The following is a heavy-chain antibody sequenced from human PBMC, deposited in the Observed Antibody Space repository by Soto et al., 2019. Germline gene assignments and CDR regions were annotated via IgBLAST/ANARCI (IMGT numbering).Heavy chain of an antibody. Sequence: EVQLVESGGGLVRPGGSLRLSCAASGFTFTTYWMTWVRQAPGKGLEWVANIKQDGTEKYYVDSVKGRFTISRDNAKDSLYLQMNSLRADDTAVYYCARDRASYYDSSGYNYRWYCDLWGRGTLVTVSS. CDR1: GFTFTTYW. CDR2: IKQDGTEK. J-gene: IGHJ2*01. D-gene: IGHD3-22*01. V-gene: IGHV3-7*03. CDR3: ARDRASYYDSSGYNYRWYCDL.